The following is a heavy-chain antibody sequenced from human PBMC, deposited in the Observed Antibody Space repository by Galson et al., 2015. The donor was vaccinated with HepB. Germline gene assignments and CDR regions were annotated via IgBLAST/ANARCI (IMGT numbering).Heavy chain of an antibody. V-gene: IGHV3-30-3*01. J-gene: IGHJ4*02. CDR1: GFTFSSYA. CDR3: ARDFYSSSWPSPGRFDY. D-gene: IGHD6-13*01. Sequence: SLRLSCAASGFTFSSYAMHWVRQAPGKGLEWVAVISYDGSNKYYADSVKGRFTISRDNSKNTLYLQMNSLRAEDTAVYYCARDFYSSSWPSPGRFDYWDQGTLVTVSS. CDR2: ISYDGSNK.